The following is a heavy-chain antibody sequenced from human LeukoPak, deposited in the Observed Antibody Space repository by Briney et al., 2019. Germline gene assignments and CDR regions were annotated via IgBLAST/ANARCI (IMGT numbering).Heavy chain of an antibody. CDR3: ARYRGTSGWLFDY. V-gene: IGHV4-4*07. CDR1: GGSISSYD. Sequence: SETLSLTCTVSGGSISSYDWSWIRQPAGKGLEWIGRIYTSGSTTYNPSLKSRVTMSLDTSKNQFSLNLTSVTAADTAFYYCARYRGTSGWLFDYWGQGTLVTVS. CDR2: IYTSGST. D-gene: IGHD6-19*01. J-gene: IGHJ4*02.